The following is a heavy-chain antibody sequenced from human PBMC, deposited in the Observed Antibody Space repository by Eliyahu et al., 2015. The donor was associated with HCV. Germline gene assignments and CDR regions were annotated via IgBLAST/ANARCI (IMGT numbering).Heavy chain of an antibody. CDR3: ITDILPGGADV. Sequence: EVQLVESGGGVVQPGGSLRLSCAVSAFTFKXHALHWVRQVPGKGLEWVAGIFWYNNERDYADSVKGRFTISMDAAKKSLFLQMNSLRDEDTALYYCITDILPGGADVWGQGTSVTVSS. J-gene: IGHJ6*02. CDR2: IFWYNNER. CDR1: AFTFKXHA. D-gene: IGHD3-10*01. V-gene: IGHV3-9*01.